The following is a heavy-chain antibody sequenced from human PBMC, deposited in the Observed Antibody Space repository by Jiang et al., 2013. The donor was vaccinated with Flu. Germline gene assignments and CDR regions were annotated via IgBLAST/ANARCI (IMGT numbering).Heavy chain of an antibody. J-gene: IGHJ5*02. CDR1: GYTFSNYV. V-gene: IGHV1-3*01. D-gene: IGHD3-22*01. CDR3: ARAPFKFYDSSGYPLGWFDP. Sequence: SGAEVKKPGASVKVSCKASGYTFSNYVMHWVRQAPGQRPEWMGWINAANGNTKYSQNLQGRVTITSDTSASTVYMELSSLRPEDTAVYFCARAPFKFYDSSGYPLGWFDPWGQGTL. CDR2: INAANGNT.